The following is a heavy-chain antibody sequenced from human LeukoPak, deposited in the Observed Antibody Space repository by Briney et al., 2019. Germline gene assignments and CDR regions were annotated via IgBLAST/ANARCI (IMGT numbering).Heavy chain of an antibody. D-gene: IGHD3-10*01. CDR1: GGSISSGGYY. CDR2: IYYSGST. CDR3: ARDELWFGDPRGHFDY. Sequence: SETLSLTCTVSGGSISSGGYYWSWIRQHPGKGLEWIGYIYYSGSTYYNPSLKSRVTISVDTSKNQFSLKLSSVTAADTAAYYCARDELWFGDPRGHFDYWGQGTLVTVSS. V-gene: IGHV4-31*03. J-gene: IGHJ4*02.